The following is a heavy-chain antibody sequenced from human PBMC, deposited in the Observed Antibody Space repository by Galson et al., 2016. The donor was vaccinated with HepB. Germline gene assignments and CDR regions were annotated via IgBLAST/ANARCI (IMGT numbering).Heavy chain of an antibody. V-gene: IGHV1-3*01. Sequence: SVKVSCKASGYTFTSYAIHWVRQAPGLGLEWMGWINAANGDTKYSQKFQDRVTLSRDTSANTAYMELSSLRSEDTAVYYCARADGFWSGYEYYYYHGMDVGGEGTTVTLSP. CDR3: ARADGFWSGYEYYYYHGMDV. CDR2: INAANGDT. J-gene: IGHJ6*04. D-gene: IGHD3-3*01. CDR1: GYTFTSYA.